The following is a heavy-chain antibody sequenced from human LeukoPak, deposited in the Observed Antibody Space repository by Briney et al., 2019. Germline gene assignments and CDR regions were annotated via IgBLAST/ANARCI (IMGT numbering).Heavy chain of an antibody. V-gene: IGHV3-11*01. Sequence: GGSLRLSCAASGFTFSDYYMSWIRESPGEGGEGVSYIRTSGSTIYYADSVKGRFTISRDNAKNAVYLQMNSMRAEHTAVHYCARGGGTGSYYSIAYWGQGTLVTVSS. CDR3: ARGGGTGSYYSIAY. CDR1: GFTFSDYY. D-gene: IGHD3-10*01. CDR2: IRTSGSTI. J-gene: IGHJ4*02.